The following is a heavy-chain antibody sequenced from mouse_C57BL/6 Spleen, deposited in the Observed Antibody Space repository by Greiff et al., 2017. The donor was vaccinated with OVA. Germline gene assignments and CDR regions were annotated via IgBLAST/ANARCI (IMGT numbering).Heavy chain of an antibody. J-gene: IGHJ4*01. CDR1: GFTFSSYA. V-gene: IGHV5-9-1*02. CDR2: ISSGGDYI. CDR3: TRDSYYDYDEGLYYAMDY. Sequence: EVKLVESGEGLVKPGGSLKLSCAASGFTFSSYAMSWVRQTPEKRLEWVAYISSGGDYIYYADTVKGRFTISRDNARNTLYLQMSSLKSEDTAMYYCTRDSYYDYDEGLYYAMDYWGQGTSVTVSS. D-gene: IGHD2-4*01.